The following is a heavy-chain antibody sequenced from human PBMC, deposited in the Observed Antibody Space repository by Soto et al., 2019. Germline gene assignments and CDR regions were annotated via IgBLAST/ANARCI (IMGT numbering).Heavy chain of an antibody. CDR1: GGSISSYY. V-gene: IGHV4-59*08. J-gene: IGHJ4*02. Sequence: SETLSLTCTVSGGSISSYYWSWIRQPPGKGLEWIGYIYYSGSTNYNPSLKSRVTISVDTSKNQFSLKLSSVTAADTAVYYCARRVSSGWLYYFDYWGQGTLVTVSS. D-gene: IGHD6-19*01. CDR3: ARRVSSGWLYYFDY. CDR2: IYYSGST.